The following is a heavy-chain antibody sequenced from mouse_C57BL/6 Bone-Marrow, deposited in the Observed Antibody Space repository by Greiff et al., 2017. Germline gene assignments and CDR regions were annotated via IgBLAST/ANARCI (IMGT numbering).Heavy chain of an antibody. Sequence: QVQLQQSGAELVKPGASVKMSCKASGYTFTSYWITWVKQRPGQGLEWIGDIYPGSGSTNYNEKFKSKATLTVDTSSSTAYIQLSSRTSEDSAVYYGAREGYTAMDYWGQGTSVTVSS. V-gene: IGHV1-55*01. CDR2: IYPGSGST. CDR1: GYTFTSYW. D-gene: IGHD2-14*01. J-gene: IGHJ4*01. CDR3: AREGYTAMDY.